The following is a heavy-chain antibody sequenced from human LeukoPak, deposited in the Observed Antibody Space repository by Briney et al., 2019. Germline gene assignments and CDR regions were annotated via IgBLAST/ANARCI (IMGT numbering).Heavy chain of an antibody. J-gene: IGHJ4*02. D-gene: IGHD2-2*01. CDR1: GFTVSSNY. CDR2: IYSGGST. V-gene: IGHV3-53*01. Sequence: LRLSCAASGFTVSSNYMSWVRQAPGKGLEWVSVIYSGGSTYYADSVKGRFTISRDNSKNTLYLQMNSLRAEDTAVYYCAREVVALGFDYWGQGTLVTVSS. CDR3: AREVVALGFDY.